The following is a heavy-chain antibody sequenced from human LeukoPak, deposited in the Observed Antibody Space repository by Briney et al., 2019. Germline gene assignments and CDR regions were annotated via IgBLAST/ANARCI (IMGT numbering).Heavy chain of an antibody. V-gene: IGHV3-30*03. CDR2: ISYDGSNK. Sequence: GGSLRLSCAASGFTFSSYGMHWVRQAPGKGLEWVAVISYDGSNKYYADSVKGRFTTSRDNSKNTLYLQMNSLRAEDTAVYYCAREGSVADNWFDPWGQGTLVTVSS. D-gene: IGHD3-10*01. CDR1: GFTFSSYG. J-gene: IGHJ5*02. CDR3: AREGSVADNWFDP.